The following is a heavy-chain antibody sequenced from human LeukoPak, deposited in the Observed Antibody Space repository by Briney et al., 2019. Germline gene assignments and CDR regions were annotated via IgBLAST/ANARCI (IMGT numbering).Heavy chain of an antibody. J-gene: IGHJ4*02. CDR1: GGSISSYY. Sequence: SETLSLTCTVSGGSISSYYWSWVRQPPGKGLEWIGFVYYTGSTNYSPSLKSRVTISVDTSKNQFSLKLRSVTAADTAVYYCARTLGSGSSDNWGQGTLVTVSS. D-gene: IGHD3-10*01. CDR2: VYYTGST. CDR3: ARTLGSGSSDN. V-gene: IGHV4-59*01.